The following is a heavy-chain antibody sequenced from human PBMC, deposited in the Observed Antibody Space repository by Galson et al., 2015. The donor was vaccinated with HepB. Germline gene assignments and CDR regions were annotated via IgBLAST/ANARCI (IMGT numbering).Heavy chain of an antibody. CDR2: INSDGRST. V-gene: IGHV3-74*01. CDR1: GFTFSNWW. J-gene: IGHJ4*02. CDR3: GFSSNTCCDS. Sequence: SLRLSCAASGFTFSNWWMHWVRQAPGKGLVWVSRINSDGRSTSYADSVKGRFTISRDNAKNTVYLQMTSLKVEDTAVYSCGFSSNTCCDSWGQGTLVTVSS. D-gene: IGHD2-2*01.